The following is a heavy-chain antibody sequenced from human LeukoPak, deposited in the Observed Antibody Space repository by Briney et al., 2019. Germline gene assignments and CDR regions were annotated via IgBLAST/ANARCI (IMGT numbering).Heavy chain of an antibody. J-gene: IGHJ4*02. V-gene: IGHV4-59*12. CDR1: GGSISSYY. CDR3: ARDQGDGYNSPPGY. D-gene: IGHD5-24*01. Sequence: PLETLSLTCTVSGGSISSYYWSWIRQPPGKGLEWIGYIYYSGSTNYNPSLKSRVTISVDRSKNQFSLKLSSVTAADTAVYYCARDQGDGYNSPPGYWGQGTLVTVSS. CDR2: IYYSGST.